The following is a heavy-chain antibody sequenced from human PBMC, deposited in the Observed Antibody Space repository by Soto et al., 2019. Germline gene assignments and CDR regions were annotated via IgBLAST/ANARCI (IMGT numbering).Heavy chain of an antibody. D-gene: IGHD3-10*01. J-gene: IGHJ4*02. V-gene: IGHV5-51*01. Sequence: PGESLKICCKGSAYSLSSYWIGWVRQMPGKGLEWMGIIFPSDSDTKYRPSFKDQVTISADLSISTAYLQWSSLKASATAISYCATPYLNYDYWGQATLVTVS. CDR2: IFPSDSDT. CDR1: AYSLSSYW. CDR3: ATPYLNYDY.